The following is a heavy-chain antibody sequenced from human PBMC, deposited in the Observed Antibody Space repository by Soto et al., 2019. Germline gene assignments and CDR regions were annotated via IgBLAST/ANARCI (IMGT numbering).Heavy chain of an antibody. J-gene: IGHJ4*02. D-gene: IGHD3-9*01. V-gene: IGHV1-46*01. CDR3: ARGSRSHFDWTFTPDFDY. CDR1: GYTFTSYY. CDR2: INPSGGST. Sequence: ASVKVSCKASGYTFTSYYMHWVRQAPGQGLEWMGIINPSGGSTSYAQKFQGRVTMTRGTSTSTVYMELSSLRSEDTAVYYCARGSRSHFDWTFTPDFDYWGQGTLVTVSS.